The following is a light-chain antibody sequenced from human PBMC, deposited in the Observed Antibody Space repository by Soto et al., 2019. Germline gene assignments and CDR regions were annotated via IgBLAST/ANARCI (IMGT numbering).Light chain of an antibody. Sequence: QSVLTQPASVSGSPGQSITVSCTGTKNNLGSYDLVSWYQKYPDKAPTLLIYEATKRPSGISDRFSGSKSGFTASLTISGLQAEDEADYYCISYIPSTTTHWVFGGGTKLTVL. J-gene: IGLJ3*02. V-gene: IGLV2-14*02. CDR2: EAT. CDR3: ISYIPSTTTHWV. CDR1: KNNLGSYDL.